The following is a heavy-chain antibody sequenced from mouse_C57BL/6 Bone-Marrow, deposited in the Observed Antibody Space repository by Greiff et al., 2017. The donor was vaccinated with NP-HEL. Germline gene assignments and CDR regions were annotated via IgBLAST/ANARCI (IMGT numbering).Heavy chain of an antibody. CDR2: ISDGGSYT. CDR1: GFTFSSYA. D-gene: IGHD1-1*01. V-gene: IGHV5-4*03. Sequence: VKLVESGGGLVKPGGSLKLSCAASGFTFSSYAMSWVRQTPEKRLEWVATISDGGSYTYYPDNVKGRFTIARDNAKNNLYLQMSHLKSEDTAMYYCARWAITTVVPLDYWGQGTTLTVSS. CDR3: ARWAITTVVPLDY. J-gene: IGHJ2*01.